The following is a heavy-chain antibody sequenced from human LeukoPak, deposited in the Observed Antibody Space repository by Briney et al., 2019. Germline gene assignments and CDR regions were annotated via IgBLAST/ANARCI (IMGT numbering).Heavy chain of an antibody. J-gene: IGHJ6*03. CDR1: GFTFSDYG. V-gene: IGHV3-30*02. D-gene: IGHD1-14*01. Sequence: QSGGSLRLSCAASGFTFSDYGMHWVRQAPGKGLEWVAFIRYDETTKFYADSVEGRFTISRDNSKNTLYLQMTSLRVEDTAVYSCAKTGFQWGDYYYMDVWGKGTTVTVSS. CDR3: AKTGFQWGDYYYMDV. CDR2: IRYDETTK.